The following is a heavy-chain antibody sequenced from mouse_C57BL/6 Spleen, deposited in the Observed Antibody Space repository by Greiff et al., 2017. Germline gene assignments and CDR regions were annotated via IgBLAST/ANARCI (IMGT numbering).Heavy chain of an antibody. CDR2: IDPSDSYT. CDR3: ASLYYSNFDY. V-gene: IGHV1-59*01. D-gene: IGHD2-5*01. Sequence: QVQLKQPGAELVRPGTSVKLSCKASGYTFTSYWMHWVKQRPGQGLEWIGVIDPSDSYTNYNQKFKGKATLTVDTSSSTAYMQLSSLTSEDSAVYYCASLYYSNFDYWGQGTTLTVSS. J-gene: IGHJ2*01. CDR1: GYTFTSYW.